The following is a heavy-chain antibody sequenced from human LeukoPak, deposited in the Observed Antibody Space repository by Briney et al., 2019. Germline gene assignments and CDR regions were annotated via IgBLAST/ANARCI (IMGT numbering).Heavy chain of an antibody. CDR2: ISSSSSYI. D-gene: IGHD3-10*01. J-gene: IGHJ4*02. CDR1: GFTFSCYS. V-gene: IGHV3-21*01. CDR3: AREGRYYGSGSYKYYFDY. Sequence: GGSLRLSCAAYGFTFSCYSMNWVRQATAKGLEWVSSISSSSSYIYYADSVKGRFTISRDNAKNSLYLQMNSLRAEDTAVYYCAREGRYYGSGSYKYYFDYWGQGTLVTVSS.